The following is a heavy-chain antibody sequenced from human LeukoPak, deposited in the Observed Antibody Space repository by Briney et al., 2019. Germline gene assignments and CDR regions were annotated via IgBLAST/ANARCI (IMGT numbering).Heavy chain of an antibody. D-gene: IGHD6-19*01. CDR2: INHSGST. V-gene: IGHV4-34*01. Sequence: PSETLSLTCAVYGGSFSGYYWSWIRQPPGKGLEWIGEINHSGSTNYNPSLKSRVTISVDTSKSQFSLKLSSVTAADTAVYYCARRVGSSYYYYYMDVWGKGTTVTISS. CDR1: GGSFSGYY. J-gene: IGHJ6*03. CDR3: ARRVGSSYYYYYMDV.